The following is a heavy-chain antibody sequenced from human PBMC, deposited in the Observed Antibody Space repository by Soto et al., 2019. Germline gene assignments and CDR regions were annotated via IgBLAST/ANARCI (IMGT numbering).Heavy chain of an antibody. CDR3: ARGISLIVEVQRDAPDKYYFDS. CDR1: DVFICSYY. V-gene: IGHV4-4*07. D-gene: IGHD2-21*01. Sequence: SETLALASTVSDVFICSYYGNGIRKPAGKVLEWIGRVSTSGATNYNPSLESRVTMSVDTYKNQFSLKVNSLTAADTAVYYCARGISLIVEVQRDAPDKYYFDSWGQGTVVTVSS. CDR2: VSTSGAT. J-gene: IGHJ4*02.